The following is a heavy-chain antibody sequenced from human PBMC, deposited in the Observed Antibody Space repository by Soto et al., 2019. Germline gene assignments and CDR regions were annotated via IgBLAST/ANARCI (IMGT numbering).Heavy chain of an antibody. D-gene: IGHD6-13*01. Sequence: QVQLVESGGGVVQPGRSLILSCAASGFTFSSYGMHWVRQAPGKGLEWVAVISYDGSNKYYADSVKGRFTISRDNSKNTLYLQMNSLRAEDTAVYYCAKDLGWYSSSWFSSNNGMDVWGQGTTVTVSS. CDR3: AKDLGWYSSSWFSSNNGMDV. CDR1: GFTFSSYG. CDR2: ISYDGSNK. J-gene: IGHJ6*02. V-gene: IGHV3-30*18.